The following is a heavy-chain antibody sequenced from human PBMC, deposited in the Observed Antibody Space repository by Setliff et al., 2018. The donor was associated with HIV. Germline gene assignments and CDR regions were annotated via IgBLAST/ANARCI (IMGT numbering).Heavy chain of an antibody. Sequence: SETLSLTCTVSGGSINSDSYNYYWSWIRQPAGRGLEWIGHVYSSGTTSYKPSLKSRVTISLDASKNQFSLKLRSVTAADTAVYHCARDWEMATILWGQGTLVTVSS. CDR1: GGSINSDSYNYY. J-gene: IGHJ4*02. V-gene: IGHV4-61*09. D-gene: IGHD5-12*01. CDR3: ARDWEMATIL. CDR2: VYSSGTT.